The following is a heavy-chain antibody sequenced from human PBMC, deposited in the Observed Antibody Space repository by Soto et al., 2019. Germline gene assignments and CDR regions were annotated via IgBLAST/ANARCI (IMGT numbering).Heavy chain of an antibody. CDR1: GFTFSSYG. J-gene: IGHJ4*02. Sequence: GGSLRLSCAASGFTFSSYGMHWVRQAPGRGLEWVAVISHDGSNKYYADSVKGRFTISRDNSKNTLYLQVNSLRAEDTALYYCATEWSSSATEFDFWGQGALVTVS. D-gene: IGHD6-6*01. V-gene: IGHV3-30*03. CDR2: ISHDGSNK. CDR3: ATEWSSSATEFDF.